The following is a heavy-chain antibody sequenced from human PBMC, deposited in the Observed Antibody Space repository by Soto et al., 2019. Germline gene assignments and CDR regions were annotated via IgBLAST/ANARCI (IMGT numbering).Heavy chain of an antibody. CDR2: ISYDGSNT. Sequence: QVQLVESGGGVVQPGRSLRLSCVASGFTLSSTDMHWVRQAPGKGLEWVAMISYDGSNTFYADSVKGRFTISRDNSWNTLYLQMDSLRPEDTSVYYCAKDWGSSGWFNWFDPWGQGTLVTVSS. V-gene: IGHV3-30*18. D-gene: IGHD6-19*01. CDR1: GFTLSSTD. J-gene: IGHJ5*02. CDR3: AKDWGSSGWFNWFDP.